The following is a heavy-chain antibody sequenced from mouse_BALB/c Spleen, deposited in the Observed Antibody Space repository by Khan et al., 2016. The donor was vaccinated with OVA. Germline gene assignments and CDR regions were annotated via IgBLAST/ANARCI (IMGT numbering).Heavy chain of an antibody. D-gene: IGHD1-1*01. V-gene: IGHV5-6*01. J-gene: IGHJ3*01. CDR1: GFTFSTYG. CDR2: VSTGGSYT. CDR3: TRLAYYYDSEGFAY. Sequence: EVQLQESGGDLVKPGGSLKLSCAASGFTFSTYGMSWVRQTPDKRLEWVATVSTGGSYTYYPDSVKGRFTISRDNAKNTLYLQMSGLKSTDTAMFYCTRLAYYYDSEGFAYWGQGTLVTVSA.